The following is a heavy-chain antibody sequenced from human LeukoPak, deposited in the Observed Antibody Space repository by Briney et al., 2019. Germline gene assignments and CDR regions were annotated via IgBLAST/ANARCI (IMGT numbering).Heavy chain of an antibody. CDR1: GYTFTGYY. CDR3: ARTFLYFGPSPYYDILTGYYRPGAFDI. J-gene: IGHJ3*02. CDR2: INPNSGGT. D-gene: IGHD3-9*01. Sequence: GASVKVSCKASGYTFTGYYMHWVRQAPGQGLEWMGWINPNSGGTNYAQKFQGRVTMTRDTSISTAYMELSRLRSDDTAVYYCARTFLYFGPSPYYDILTGYYRPGAFDIWGQGTMVTVSS. V-gene: IGHV1-2*02.